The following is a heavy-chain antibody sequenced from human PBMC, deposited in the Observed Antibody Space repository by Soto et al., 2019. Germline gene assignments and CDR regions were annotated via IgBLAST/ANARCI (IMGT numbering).Heavy chain of an antibody. CDR1: GFTFSSYA. J-gene: IGHJ4*02. V-gene: IGHV3-30-3*01. CDR2: ISYDGSNK. CDR3: ARASRL. Sequence: GGSLRLSCAASGFTFSSYAMHWVRQAPGKGLEWVAVISYDGSNKYYADSVKGRFTISRDNSKNTLYLQMNSLRAEDTAVYYCARASRLWGQGTLVTVSS.